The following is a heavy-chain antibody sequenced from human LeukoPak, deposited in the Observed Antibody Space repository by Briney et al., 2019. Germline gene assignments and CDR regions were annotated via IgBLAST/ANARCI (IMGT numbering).Heavy chain of an antibody. CDR1: GFTFSSYA. CDR3: ARVRTAWYEGTFDY. CDR2: ISYDGSNK. J-gene: IGHJ4*02. D-gene: IGHD6-13*01. V-gene: IGHV3-30-3*01. Sequence: PGGSLRLSCAASGFTFSSYALHWVRQAPGKGLEWVAVISYDGSNKYYADSVKGRLTISRDNSKNTLSLQMNSLRAEDTALYYCARVRTAWYEGTFDYWGQGTLVTVSS.